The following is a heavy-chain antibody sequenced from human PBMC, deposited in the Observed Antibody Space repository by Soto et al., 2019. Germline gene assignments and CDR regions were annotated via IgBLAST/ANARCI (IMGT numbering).Heavy chain of an antibody. CDR2: MSYDGSKI. Sequence: QVQLVESGGGVIQPGRSLRLSCEASGFTFDNYGMHWIRQGPGQGLEWVATMSYDGSKIYYRDSVRGRFSISRDDSKRTLYLQINSLRAEDTAVYYCAKDRDPYYYYYLMDVWGQGTTVTVSS. CDR1: GFTFDNYG. CDR3: AKDRDPYYYYYLMDV. V-gene: IGHV3-30*18. J-gene: IGHJ6*02.